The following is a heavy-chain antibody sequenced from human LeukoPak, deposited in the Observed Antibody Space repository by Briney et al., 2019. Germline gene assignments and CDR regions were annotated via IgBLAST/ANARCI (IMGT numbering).Heavy chain of an antibody. J-gene: IGHJ4*02. CDR3: SSGSYSSPFDY. Sequence: SETLSLTCAVYGGSFSGYYWGWIRQPPGKGLEWIGEINHSGSTNYNPSLKSRVTISVDTPKNQFSLKLSSVTAADRAVYYCSSGSYSSPFDYWGQGTLVTVSS. D-gene: IGHD1-26*01. CDR1: GGSFSGYY. V-gene: IGHV4-34*01. CDR2: INHSGST.